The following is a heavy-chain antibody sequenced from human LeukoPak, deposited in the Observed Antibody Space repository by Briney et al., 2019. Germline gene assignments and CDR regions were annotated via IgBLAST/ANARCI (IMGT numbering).Heavy chain of an antibody. CDR3: ARVPPSYCSSTSCVEDWI. Sequence: PSQTLSLTCTVSGGSISSGGYYWSWIRQPPGKVLEWIGYIYQSGSTYYNPSLKSRVTISVDRSKNQFSLKLSSVTAADTALYYCARVPPSYCSSTSCVEDWIWGQGTMVTISS. CDR2: IYQSGST. V-gene: IGHV4-30-2*01. J-gene: IGHJ3*02. D-gene: IGHD2-2*01. CDR1: GGSISSGGYY.